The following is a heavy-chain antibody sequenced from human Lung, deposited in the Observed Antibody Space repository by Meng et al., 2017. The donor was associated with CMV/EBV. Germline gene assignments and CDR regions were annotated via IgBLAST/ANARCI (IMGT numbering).Heavy chain of an antibody. Sequence: QVQLHQWGAGLLKPSETLSLTCAVDGESFSGYWWSWIRQPPGKGLELIGDINYSGSTNYNPSLKSRVTMSIDTSKKRFSLRLSSLTAADTAIYYCARIPDYHASGSHFDYWGRGTLVTVSS. CDR2: INYSGST. J-gene: IGHJ4*02. V-gene: IGHV4-34*01. CDR1: GESFSGYW. CDR3: ARIPDYHASGSHFDY. D-gene: IGHD3-10*01.